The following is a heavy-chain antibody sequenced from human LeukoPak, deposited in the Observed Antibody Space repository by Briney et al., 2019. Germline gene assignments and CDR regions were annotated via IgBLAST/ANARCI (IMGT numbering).Heavy chain of an antibody. J-gene: IGHJ6*02. CDR3: ARDTPYGSGMYGMDV. CDR1: GFTFSSFW. D-gene: IGHD3-10*01. Sequence: GGSLRLSCAASGFTFSSFWMSWVRQAPGKGLEWVAVIWYDGSNKYYADSVKGRFTISRDNSKNTLYLQMNSLRAEDTAVYYCARDTPYGSGMYGMDVWGQGTTVTVSS. CDR2: IWYDGSNK. V-gene: IGHV3-33*08.